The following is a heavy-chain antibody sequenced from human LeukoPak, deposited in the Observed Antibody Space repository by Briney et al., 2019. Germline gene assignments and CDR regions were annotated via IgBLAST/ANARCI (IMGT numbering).Heavy chain of an antibody. CDR3: ARTGRWNYNSY. V-gene: IGHV4-34*01. D-gene: IGHD1-7*01. J-gene: IGHJ4*02. CDR1: GGSFSGYY. Sequence: PSETLSLTCAVYGGSFSGYYWSWIRQPPGKGLEWIGEINHSGSTNYNPSLKSRVTISVDTSKNQFSLKLSSVTAADTAVYYCARTGRWNYNSYWGQGTLATVSS. CDR2: INHSGST.